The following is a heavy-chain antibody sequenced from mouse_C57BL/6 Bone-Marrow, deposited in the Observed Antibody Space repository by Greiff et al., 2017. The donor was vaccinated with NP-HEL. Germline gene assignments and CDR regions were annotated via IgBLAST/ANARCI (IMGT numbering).Heavy chain of an antibody. V-gene: IGHV14-4*01. CDR2: IDPENGDT. CDR3: TPMVTAAPYYYALDY. Sequence: EVQLQQSGAELVRPGASVKLSCTASGFNIKDDYMHWVKQRPEQGLEWIGWIDPENGDTEYASKFQGKATITADTSSNTAYLQLSSLTSEDSAVYYCTPMVTAAPYYYALDYWGQGTSVTVSS. J-gene: IGHJ4*01. D-gene: IGHD2-13*01. CDR1: GFNIKDDY.